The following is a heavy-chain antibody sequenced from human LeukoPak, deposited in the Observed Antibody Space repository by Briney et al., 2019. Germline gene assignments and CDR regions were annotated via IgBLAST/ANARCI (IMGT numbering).Heavy chain of an antibody. CDR1: GFTFSSYG. CDR2: IRYDGSNK. D-gene: IGHD4-11*01. Sequence: GGSLRLSCAASGFTFSSYGMHWVRQAPGKGLEWVAFIRYDGSNKYYADSVKGRFTISRDNSKNTLYLQMNSLRAEDTAVYYCAKVLHDYSNYVHMDVWGKGTTVTVSS. V-gene: IGHV3-30*02. CDR3: AKVLHDYSNYVHMDV. J-gene: IGHJ6*03.